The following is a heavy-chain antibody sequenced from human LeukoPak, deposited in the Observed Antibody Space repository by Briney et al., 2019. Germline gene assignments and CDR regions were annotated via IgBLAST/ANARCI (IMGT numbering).Heavy chain of an antibody. V-gene: IGHV1-24*01. Sequence: ASVKVSCKVSGYTLPELSMHWVRQAPGKGLEWMGGFDPEDDETISAQRFQGRVTMTEDTSTDTAYMELSSLRSEDTAVYFCATLESILVPYFDYWGQGTLVTVSS. CDR3: ATLESILVPYFDY. CDR1: GYTLPELS. D-gene: IGHD2-8*02. J-gene: IGHJ4*02. CDR2: FDPEDDET.